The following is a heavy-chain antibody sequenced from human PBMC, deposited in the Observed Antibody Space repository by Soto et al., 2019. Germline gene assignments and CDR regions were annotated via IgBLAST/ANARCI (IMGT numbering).Heavy chain of an antibody. J-gene: IGHJ5*02. D-gene: IGHD3-10*01. CDR3: PRGGAGPSGNWFDP. CDR1: GGSISSGGYY. CDR2: INHSGST. Sequence: QVQLQESGPGLVKPSQTLSLTCTVSGGSISSGGYYWSWIRQHPGKGLEWIGEINHSGSTYYNPSLKSRVTISVDTSKNHFSLKLTSVTAADTAVYYCPRGGAGPSGNWFDPWGQGTLVTVSS. V-gene: IGHV4-31*03.